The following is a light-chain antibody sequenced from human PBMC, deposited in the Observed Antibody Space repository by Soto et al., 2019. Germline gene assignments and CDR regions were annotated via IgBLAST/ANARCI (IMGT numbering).Light chain of an antibody. J-gene: IGKJ4*01. CDR2: DAS. Sequence: EIVVTQSPATLSLSPGERATLSCRASQSFSSYLAWYQQKPGQAPRLLIYDASNRATGIPARFSGSGSGTDFTLTISSLEPEDFAVYYCQQRSNCQGATFGGGNKVDI. CDR3: QQRSNCQGAT. CDR1: QSFSSY. V-gene: IGKV3-11*01.